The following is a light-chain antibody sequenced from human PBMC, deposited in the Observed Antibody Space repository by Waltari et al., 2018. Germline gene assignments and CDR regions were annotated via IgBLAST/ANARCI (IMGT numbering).Light chain of an antibody. CDR3: QQRDSWPLT. V-gene: IGKV3-11*01. CDR1: QNIGFQ. Sequence: EVVLTQSPVILSLFPGEKAALSCRASQNIGFQLAWYQQRPGQPPRLLIDDVSNRVSGIPARFSATGSGTDFTLTISGLAPEDAAVYYCQQRDSWPLTFGGGTKVEI. CDR2: DVS. J-gene: IGKJ4*01.